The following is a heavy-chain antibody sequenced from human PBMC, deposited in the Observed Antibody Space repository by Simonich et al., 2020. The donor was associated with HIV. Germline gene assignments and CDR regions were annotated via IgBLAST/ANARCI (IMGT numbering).Heavy chain of an antibody. V-gene: IGHV4-59*12. CDR3: ARGRPPGFSNGWYHFDF. J-gene: IGHJ4*02. Sequence: QVQLQESGPGLVKPSETLSLRCTVSGGSISSDYRSWIRQPPGKGLEWIGYIYYSGSTNYNPSLKSRVTISVDTSKNQVSLKLSSVTAADTAIYYCARGRPPGFSNGWYHFDFWGQGTLVTVSP. CDR2: IYYSGST. D-gene: IGHD6-19*01. CDR1: GGSISSDY.